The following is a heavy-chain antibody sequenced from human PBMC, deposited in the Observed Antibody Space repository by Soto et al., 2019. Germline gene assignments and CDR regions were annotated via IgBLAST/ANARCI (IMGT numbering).Heavy chain of an antibody. CDR1: GFTFSSTT. V-gene: IGHV3-23*01. J-gene: IGHJ4*01. Sequence: GGSLRLSCAASGFTFSSTTMSWVRQAPGKGPEWVSFITGSGGSTYYADFVQGRFIISRDNSKNTVSLQMNSLRDEDTALYYCAKVTAGNDDSLDYWGQGTMVTVSS. D-gene: IGHD1-1*01. CDR2: ITGSGGST. CDR3: AKVTAGNDDSLDY.